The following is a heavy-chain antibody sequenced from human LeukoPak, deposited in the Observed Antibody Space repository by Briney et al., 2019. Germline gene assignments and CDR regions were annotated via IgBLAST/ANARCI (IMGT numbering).Heavy chain of an antibody. D-gene: IGHD3-9*01. V-gene: IGHV4-59*08. CDR2: IYYSGST. Sequence: KPSETLSLTCTVSGGSISSYYWSWIRQPPGKGLEWIGYIYYSGSTNYNPSLKSRVTISVDTSKNQFSLKLSSVTAADTAVYYCARPAPVLTYDILTGYSTTTDYFDLWGRGTLVTVSS. CDR3: ARPAPVLTYDILTGYSTTTDYFDL. CDR1: GGSISSYY. J-gene: IGHJ2*01.